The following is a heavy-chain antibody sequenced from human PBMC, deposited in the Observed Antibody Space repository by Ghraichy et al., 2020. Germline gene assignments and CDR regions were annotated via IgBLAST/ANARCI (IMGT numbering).Heavy chain of an antibody. CDR2: IRYDGSNK. Sequence: GGSLRLSCAASGFTFSSYGMHWVRQAPGKGLEWVAFIRYDGSNKYYADSVKGRFTISRDNSKNTLYLQMNSLRAEDTAVYYCAKDSPVIAARTIDYWGQGTLVTVSS. D-gene: IGHD6-6*01. V-gene: IGHV3-30*02. J-gene: IGHJ4*02. CDR3: AKDSPVIAARTIDY. CDR1: GFTFSSYG.